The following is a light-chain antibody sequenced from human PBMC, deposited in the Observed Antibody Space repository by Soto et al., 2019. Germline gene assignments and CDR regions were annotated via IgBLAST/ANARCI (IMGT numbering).Light chain of an antibody. CDR2: DVS. Sequence: CRASQSITTWLAWYQQRPGKAPKLLVYDVSSLQSGVPSRFSGSGSGTEFTLTTGCVLPDDFGNYYCHAFTMYSRWPLGDGTKVDIK. V-gene: IGKV1-5*01. CDR3: HAFTMYSRWP. CDR1: QSITTW. J-gene: IGKJ1*01.